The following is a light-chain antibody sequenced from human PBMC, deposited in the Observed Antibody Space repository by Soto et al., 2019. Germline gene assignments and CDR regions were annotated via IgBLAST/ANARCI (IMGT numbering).Light chain of an antibody. V-gene: IGLV3-21*04. CDR2: NDS. CDR1: NIGDKN. J-gene: IGLJ2*01. CDR3: QAWDSVSDQVV. Sequence: SYVLTQLPSVSVAPGKTTSITCGGNNIGDKNVHWYQEKPGQAPVVVIYNDSDRPSGIPERFSGSNSGNTATLTISGVEAGDEADYYCQAWDSVSDQVVFGGGTKLTVL.